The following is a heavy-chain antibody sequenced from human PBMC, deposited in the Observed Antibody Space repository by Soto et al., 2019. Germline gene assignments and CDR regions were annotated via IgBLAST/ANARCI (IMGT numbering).Heavy chain of an antibody. V-gene: IGHV1-18*01. Sequence: GASVEVSCKASGYTFTSYGISWVRQAPGQGLEWMGWISAYNGNTNYAQKLQGRVTMTTDTSTSTAYMELRSLRSDDTAVYYCARTAMAYYYYGMDVWGQGTTVTVSS. CDR1: GYTFTSYG. J-gene: IGHJ6*02. D-gene: IGHD5-18*01. CDR3: ARTAMAYYYYGMDV. CDR2: ISAYNGNT.